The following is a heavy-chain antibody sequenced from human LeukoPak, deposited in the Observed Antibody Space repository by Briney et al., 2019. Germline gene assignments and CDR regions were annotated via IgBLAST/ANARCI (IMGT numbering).Heavy chain of an antibody. CDR2: IYSGGST. Sequence: GGSLRLSCAASGLTVSSNFMTWVRQAPGKGLEWVSVIYSGGSTYYADSVKARFTISRDNSKNRLYLQMNSLRAEDTAVYYCERCYYDLDYWGQGTLVTVSS. CDR1: GLTVSSNF. V-gene: IGHV3-66*01. D-gene: IGHD3-22*01. J-gene: IGHJ4*02. CDR3: ERCYYDLDY.